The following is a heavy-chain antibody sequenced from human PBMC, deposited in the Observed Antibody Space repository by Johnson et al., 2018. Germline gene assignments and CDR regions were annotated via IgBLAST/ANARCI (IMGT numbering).Heavy chain of an antibody. Sequence: QVQLQESGAEVKKPGSSVKVSCKASGGTFSSYAISWVRQAPGQGLEWMGGIIPIFGTTNYAQKFQGRVTITADESTGTAYMELSSLRSEDTAVYYCARDTYYYDSSGYDMGCDAFDIWGQGTMVTVSS. CDR2: IIPIFGTT. CDR1: GGTFSSYA. J-gene: IGHJ3*02. CDR3: ARDTYYYDSSGYDMGCDAFDI. D-gene: IGHD3-22*01. V-gene: IGHV1-69*01.